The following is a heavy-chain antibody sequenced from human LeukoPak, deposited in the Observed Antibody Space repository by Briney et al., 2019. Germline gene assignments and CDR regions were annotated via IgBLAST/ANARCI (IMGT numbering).Heavy chain of an antibody. V-gene: IGHV1-2*02. Sequence: RASVKVSCKASGYTFTGYYMHWVRQAPGQGLEWMRWINPNSGGTNYAQKFQGRVTMTRDTSISTAYMELSRLRSDDTAVYYCARRYCSSTSCYNARYYFDYWGQGTLVTVSS. D-gene: IGHD2-2*02. CDR2: INPNSGGT. CDR3: ARRYCSSTSCYNARYYFDY. CDR1: GYTFTGYY. J-gene: IGHJ4*02.